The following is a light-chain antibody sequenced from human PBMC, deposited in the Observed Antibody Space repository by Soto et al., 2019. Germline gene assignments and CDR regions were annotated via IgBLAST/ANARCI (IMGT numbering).Light chain of an antibody. V-gene: IGKV1-27*01. J-gene: IGKJ1*01. Sequence: DIQMTQSPSSLSASVGDSVTITCRASQGISNYLAWYQQKPGRVPTLLISAASTLQSGVPSRFSGSGSGKDFTLTSTGLHAEDVATYYCQRYNDASTFGQGTKVEI. CDR2: AAS. CDR1: QGISNY. CDR3: QRYNDAST.